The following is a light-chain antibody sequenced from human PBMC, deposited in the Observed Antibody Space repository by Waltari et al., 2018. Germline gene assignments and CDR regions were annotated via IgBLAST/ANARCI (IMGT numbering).Light chain of an antibody. CDR1: QTIRTTY. J-gene: IGKJ4*01. CDR2: GSF. V-gene: IGKV3-20*01. CDR3: QQYDVSPLT. Sequence: EIVLTQSPGTLSLSPGEGATLSCRTSQTIRTTYLAWYQQKPGQAPTLLIYGSFTMATGIPDRFTGSGSGTDFSLTISSLEPEDFATYYCQQYDVSPLTFGGGTKVEIK.